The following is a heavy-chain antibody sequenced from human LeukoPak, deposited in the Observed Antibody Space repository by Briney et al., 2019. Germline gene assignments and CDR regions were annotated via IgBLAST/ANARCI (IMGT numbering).Heavy chain of an antibody. Sequence: SETLSLTCTVSGGSISSYYWSWIRQPPGKGLEWIGYIYYSGSTNYNPSLKSRVTISVDTSKNQFSLKLSSVTAADTAVYYCARWARGSCSSFDYWGQGTLVTVSS. J-gene: IGHJ4*02. CDR2: IYYSGST. D-gene: IGHD2-15*01. V-gene: IGHV4-59*01. CDR1: GGSISSYY. CDR3: ARWARGSCSSFDY.